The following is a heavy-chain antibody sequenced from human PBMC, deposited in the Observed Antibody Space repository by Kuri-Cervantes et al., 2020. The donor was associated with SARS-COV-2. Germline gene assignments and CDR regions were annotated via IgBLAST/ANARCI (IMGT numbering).Heavy chain of an antibody. J-gene: IGHJ4*02. V-gene: IGHV4-59*12. CDR3: AREGLMGTMDY. Sequence: SETLSLTCTVSGGSISSYYWSWIRQPPGKGLEWIGSIYYSGSTYYNPSLKSRVTISVDTSKNQFSLKLSSVTAADTAVYYCAREGLMGTMDYWGQGTLVTVSS. CDR2: IYYSGST. CDR1: GGSISSYY. D-gene: IGHD2-8*01.